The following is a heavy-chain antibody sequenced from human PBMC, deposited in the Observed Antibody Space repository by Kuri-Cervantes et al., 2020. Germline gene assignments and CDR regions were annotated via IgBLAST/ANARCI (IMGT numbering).Heavy chain of an antibody. V-gene: IGHV4-34*01. D-gene: IGHD3-9*01. Sequence: SETLSLTCNVSDCSISGFYWSWIRQPPGKGLEWIGEINHSGSTNYNPSLKSRVTISVDTSKNQFSLKLSSVTAADTAVYYCARGYPYYDILTGYYTGYYMDVWGKGTTVTVSS. CDR3: ARGYPYYDILTGYYTGYYMDV. CDR2: INHSGST. CDR1: DCSISGFY. J-gene: IGHJ6*03.